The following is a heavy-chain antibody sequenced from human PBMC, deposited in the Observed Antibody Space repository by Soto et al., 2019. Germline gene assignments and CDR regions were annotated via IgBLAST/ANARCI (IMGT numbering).Heavy chain of an antibody. CDR2: ISYDGSNK. J-gene: IGHJ5*02. Sequence: QVHLVESGGGVVQPGRFLRLSCAAGYSFVYGMHWVRQAPGKGLEWVSFISYDGSNKYYADSVKGRFTVSIDNSRNTVFLEMDRLRIEDTAVYYCAKAGGKVSTPFDPWGQGTLVTVSP. CDR3: AKAGGKVSTPFDP. D-gene: IGHD2-8*01. V-gene: IGHV3-30*18. CDR1: GYSFVYG.